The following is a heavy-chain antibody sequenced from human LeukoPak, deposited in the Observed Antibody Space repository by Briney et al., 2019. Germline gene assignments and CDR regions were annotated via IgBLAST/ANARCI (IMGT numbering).Heavy chain of an antibody. V-gene: IGHV4-39*02. CDR2: IYYSGST. CDR1: GGSISSSSYY. D-gene: IGHD3-10*01. CDR3: ARDGVYYGSEFDY. J-gene: IGHJ4*02. Sequence: SETLSLTCTVSGGSISSSSYYWGWIRQPPGKGLEWIGSIYYSGSTYYNPSPKSRVTISVDTSKNQFSLKLSSVTAEDTAVYYCARDGVYYGSEFDYWGQGTLVTVSS.